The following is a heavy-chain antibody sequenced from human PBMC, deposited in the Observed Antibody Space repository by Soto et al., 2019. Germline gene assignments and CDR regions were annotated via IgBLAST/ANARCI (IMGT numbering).Heavy chain of an antibody. CDR3: ARVCITTYYYYYYGMDV. CDR2: INPSGGNT. J-gene: IGHJ6*02. D-gene: IGHD3-3*01. Sequence: SVKVSCKASGYTFTSYYMHWVRQAPGQGLEWMGIINPSGGNTNYAQKLQGRVTMTTDTSTSTAYMELRSLRSDDTAVYYCARVCITTYYYYYYGMDVWGQGTTVTVSS. CDR1: GYTFTSYY. V-gene: IGHV1-46*01.